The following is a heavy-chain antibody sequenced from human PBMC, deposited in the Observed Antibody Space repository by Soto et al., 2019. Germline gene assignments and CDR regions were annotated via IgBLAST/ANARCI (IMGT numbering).Heavy chain of an antibody. Sequence: ASVKVSCKASGYTFTSYGISWVRQAPGQGLEWMGWISAYNGNTNYAQKLQGRVTMTTDTSTSTAYIELRSLRSDDTAVYYCAREAIAVAGTRWFDPWGQGTLVTVSS. CDR1: GYTFTSYG. D-gene: IGHD6-19*01. CDR2: ISAYNGNT. V-gene: IGHV1-18*01. CDR3: AREAIAVAGTRWFDP. J-gene: IGHJ5*02.